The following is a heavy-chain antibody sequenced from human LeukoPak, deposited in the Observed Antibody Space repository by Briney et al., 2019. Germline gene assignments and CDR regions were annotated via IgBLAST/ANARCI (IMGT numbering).Heavy chain of an antibody. Sequence: ASVKVSCNASGYTFTGYYMHWVRQAPGQGLEWMGWINPNSGGTNYAQKFQGRVTMTRDTSISTAYMELSRLRSDDTAVYYCARAGNSYDSSGYTFDYWGQGTLVTVSS. D-gene: IGHD3-22*01. V-gene: IGHV1-2*02. CDR1: GYTFTGYY. CDR3: ARAGNSYDSSGYTFDY. J-gene: IGHJ4*02. CDR2: INPNSGGT.